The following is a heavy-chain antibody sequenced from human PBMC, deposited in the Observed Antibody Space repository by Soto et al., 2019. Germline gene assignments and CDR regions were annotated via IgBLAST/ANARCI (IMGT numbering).Heavy chain of an antibody. Sequence: SETPSLPWTVSGDSISRYAWRCILQPPGKGLEWIGNIYYSGSTKYSPSLKSRVTISVDTSKNQFPLKVNSVTAADTAVYYCARRQSSPWFDPWGQGTLVTVSS. CDR3: ARRQSSPWFDP. D-gene: IGHD2-15*01. V-gene: IGHV4-59*08. J-gene: IGHJ5*02. CDR1: GDSISRYA. CDR2: IYYSGST.